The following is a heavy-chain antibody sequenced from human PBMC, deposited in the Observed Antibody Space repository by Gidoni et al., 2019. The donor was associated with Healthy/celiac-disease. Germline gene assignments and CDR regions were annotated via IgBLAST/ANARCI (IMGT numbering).Heavy chain of an antibody. Sequence: QVQLVQSGAEGKQPGSSEKVSCKASGGTLSSGAISWVREAPGQGLEWMGGSIPIFGTANYSQKFQGRVTITADKSTSTAYLELSSLRSEDTAVYYCAREGERDYYDSSDQPEEYYGMDVWGHGTTVTVSS. CDR3: AREGERDYYDSSDQPEEYYGMDV. CDR1: GGTLSSGA. V-gene: IGHV1-69*06. J-gene: IGHJ6*02. D-gene: IGHD3-22*01. CDR2: SIPIFGTA.